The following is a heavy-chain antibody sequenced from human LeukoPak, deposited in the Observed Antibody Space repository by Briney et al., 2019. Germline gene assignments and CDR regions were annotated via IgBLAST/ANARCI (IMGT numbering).Heavy chain of an antibody. CDR2: ISSASAYI. CDR1: GFNFTIYR. Sequence: PGGSLSLSCAASGFNFTIYRMNWVRQAPGKGLGWVSSISSASAYIDYADSVKGRFTISRDNAKNSLYLQINSLRAEDSALYYCAKDESRVRGIIRDAFDLWGQGTMVSVSS. CDR3: AKDESRVRGIIRDAFDL. D-gene: IGHD3-10*01. J-gene: IGHJ3*01. V-gene: IGHV3-21*01.